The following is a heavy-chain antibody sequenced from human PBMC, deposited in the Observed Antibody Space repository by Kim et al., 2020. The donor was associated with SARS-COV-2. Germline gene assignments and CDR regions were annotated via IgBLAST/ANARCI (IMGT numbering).Heavy chain of an antibody. D-gene: IGHD3-3*01. CDR1: GFTFSSYW. CDR3: ARAGGGGYYDFWSGYYTIGFSCGCYFDY. J-gene: IGHJ4*02. V-gene: IGHV3-7*01. CDR2: IKQDGSEK. Sequence: GGSLRLSCAASGFTFSSYWMSWVRQAPGKGLEWVANIKQDGSEKYYVDSVKGRFTISRDNAKNSLYLQMNSLRAEDTAVYYCARAGGGGYYDFWSGYYTIGFSCGCYFDYWGQGTLVTVSS.